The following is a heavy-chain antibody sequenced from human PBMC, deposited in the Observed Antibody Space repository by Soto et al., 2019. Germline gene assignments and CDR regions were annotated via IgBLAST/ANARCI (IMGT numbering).Heavy chain of an antibody. D-gene: IGHD3-9*01. CDR1: GGSISSTFYY. J-gene: IGHJ6*02. Sequence: LSLTCTVSGGSISSTFYYWVWIRQPPGKGLEWIGSIYYSGSTSYNPSHNPSLKSRLTMSVDTSNNQFSLKLSSVTAADTAVYYCARDGRVLRYFDWSHIYGMDVWGQGTTVTVSS. V-gene: IGHV4-39*02. CDR3: ARDGRVLRYFDWSHIYGMDV. CDR2: IYYSGST.